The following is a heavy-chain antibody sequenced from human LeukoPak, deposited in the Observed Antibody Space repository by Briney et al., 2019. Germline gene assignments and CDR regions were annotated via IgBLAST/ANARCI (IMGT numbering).Heavy chain of an antibody. V-gene: IGHV1-69*04. CDR3: ARDTGYSSGWTSPWDYYYGMDV. CDR2: IIPILGIA. Sequence: SVKVSCEASGGTFSSYAISWVRQAPGQGLEWMGRIIPILGIANYAQKFQGRVTITADKSTSTAYMELSSLRSEDTAVYYCARDTGYSSGWTSPWDYYYGMDVWGQGTTVTVSS. D-gene: IGHD6-19*01. J-gene: IGHJ6*02. CDR1: GGTFSSYA.